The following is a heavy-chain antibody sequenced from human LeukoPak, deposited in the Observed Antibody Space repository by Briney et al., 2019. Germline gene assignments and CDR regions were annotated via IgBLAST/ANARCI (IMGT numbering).Heavy chain of an antibody. J-gene: IGHJ5*02. D-gene: IGHD3-9*01. Sequence: SETLSLTCAVYGGSFSGYFWNWIRQPPGKGLERIGEINHSGSTNYNPSLESRVTISVDTSKNQFSLKVTSVTAADTAVYYCARHGFADYDVLTATGSWFDPWGQGTLVTVSS. V-gene: IGHV4-34*01. CDR3: ARHGFADYDVLTATGSWFDP. CDR1: GGSFSGYF. CDR2: INHSGST.